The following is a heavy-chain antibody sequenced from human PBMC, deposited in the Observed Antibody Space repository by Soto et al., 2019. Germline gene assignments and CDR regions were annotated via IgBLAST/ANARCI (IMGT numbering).Heavy chain of an antibody. V-gene: IGHV3-23*01. J-gene: IGHJ6*02. CDR1: PITVYNFAA. CDR2: ISGRGDHR. D-gene: IGHD2-2*01. Sequence: EMQLLESGGGLGQPGGSLRLSCVASPITVYNFAAMSWVRQTPERGLEWVSTISGRGDHRYYADAVKGRFTISRDNSKNRLYLQMDGLRVDDTAVYSCAKDRALENQTPYGMDVWGQGTTVTV. CDR3: AKDRALENQTPYGMDV.